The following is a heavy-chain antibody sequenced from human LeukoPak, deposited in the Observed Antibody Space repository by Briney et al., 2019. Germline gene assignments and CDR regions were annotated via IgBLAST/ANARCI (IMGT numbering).Heavy chain of an antibody. Sequence: GGSLRLSCAASGFTFSSYGMTWVRQAPGKGLEWVSYISSSSSTIYYADSVKGRFTISRDNARNSLYLQMNTLRAEDTAVYSCARGADGVSSNSRGWFDPWGQGTLVTVSS. CDR3: ARGADGVSSNSRGWFDP. D-gene: IGHD2-15*01. J-gene: IGHJ5*02. CDR1: GFTFSSYG. CDR2: ISSSSSTI. V-gene: IGHV3-48*04.